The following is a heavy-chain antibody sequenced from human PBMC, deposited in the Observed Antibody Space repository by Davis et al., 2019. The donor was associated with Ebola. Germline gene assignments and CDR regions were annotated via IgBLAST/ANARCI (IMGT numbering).Heavy chain of an antibody. V-gene: IGHV3-30*02. J-gene: IGHJ3*02. D-gene: IGHD1-26*01. CDR3: ARDLGEWELLNAFDI. CDR1: GFTFSSYG. CDR2: IRYDGSNK. Sequence: GESLKISCAASGFTFSSYGMHWVRQAPGKGLEWVAFIRYDGSNKYYADSVKGRFTISRDNSKNTLYLQMNSLRAEDTAVYYCARDLGEWELLNAFDIWGQGTMVTVSS.